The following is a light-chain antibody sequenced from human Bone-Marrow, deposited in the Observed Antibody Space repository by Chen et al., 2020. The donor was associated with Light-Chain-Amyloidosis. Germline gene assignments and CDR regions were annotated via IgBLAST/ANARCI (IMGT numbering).Light chain of an antibody. CDR2: DDS. J-gene: IGLJ3*02. Sequence: SYVLTQPLSVSVAPAQTATTACGGNNMASTSVPWYQQTPGQATLLVVYDDSDRPSGIPERVSGSNSGNTATLTISRVEAGDEADYYCQVWDRSSDRPGFGGGTKLTVL. V-gene: IGLV3-21*02. CDR3: QVWDRSSDRPG. CDR1: NMASTS.